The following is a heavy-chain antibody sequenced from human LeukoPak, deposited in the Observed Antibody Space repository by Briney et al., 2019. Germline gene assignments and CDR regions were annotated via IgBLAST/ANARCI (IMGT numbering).Heavy chain of an antibody. Sequence: PGGSLRLSCAVSGFTFSSYAMSWVRQAPGKGLEWVSAISGGGGSTYYADSVKGRFTVSRDNFKNTLYLQTNSLRAEDTAVYYCAKDPGPMTTVVTPTDYWGRGTLVTVSS. D-gene: IGHD4-23*01. V-gene: IGHV3-23*01. CDR3: AKDPGPMTTVVTPTDY. CDR2: ISGGGGST. J-gene: IGHJ4*02. CDR1: GFTFSSYA.